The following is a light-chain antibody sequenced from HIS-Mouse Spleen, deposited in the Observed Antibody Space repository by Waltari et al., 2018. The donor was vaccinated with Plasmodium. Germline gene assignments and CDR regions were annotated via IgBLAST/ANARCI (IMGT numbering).Light chain of an antibody. V-gene: IGLV2-11*01. CDR3: CSYAGSYTYVV. J-gene: IGLJ2*01. Sequence: QSALTQPRSVSGSPGQSVTIPCPGTSSDVGGYNYVLWYQQHPGKAPKLMIYDVSKRPSGVPDRFSGSKSGNTASLTISGLQAEDEADYYCCSYAGSYTYVVFGGGTKLTVL. CDR2: DVS. CDR1: SSDVGGYNY.